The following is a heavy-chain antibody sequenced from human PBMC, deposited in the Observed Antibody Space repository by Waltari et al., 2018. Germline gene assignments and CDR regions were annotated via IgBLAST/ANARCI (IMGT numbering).Heavy chain of an antibody. Sequence: EVQLVESGGGLAQPGGSLRLSCVASGFTFSSYWMNWVRQAAGKGLGGVSLMKSDGRTTNYAYSVKGRFTMSRDNAKNTLYLQMNSLRAEDTAVYYCAKGGGWLQDYWGQGTLVTVSS. V-gene: IGHV3-74*01. CDR2: MKSDGRTT. J-gene: IGHJ4*02. CDR1: GFTFSSYW. CDR3: AKGGGWLQDY. D-gene: IGHD5-12*01.